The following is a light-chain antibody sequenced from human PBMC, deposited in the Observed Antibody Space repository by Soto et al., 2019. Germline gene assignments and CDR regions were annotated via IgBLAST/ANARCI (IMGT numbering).Light chain of an antibody. J-gene: IGKJ1*01. Sequence: DIQMTQSPSSLSASVGDRVTITCRASQSISNYLNWYQQKPGKAPKILIFAASSLQGEAPSRFSGSGSGTDFSLTINSLQPEDFATYYCQQTYSTLWTFGQGTKVDSK. CDR2: AAS. CDR3: QQTYSTLWT. V-gene: IGKV1-39*01. CDR1: QSISNY.